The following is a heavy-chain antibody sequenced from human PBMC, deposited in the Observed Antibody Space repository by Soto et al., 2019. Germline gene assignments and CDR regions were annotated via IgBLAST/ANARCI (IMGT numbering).Heavy chain of an antibody. CDR2: ISSSSSTI. D-gene: IGHD3-10*01. J-gene: IGHJ1*01. V-gene: IGHV3-48*01. Sequence: EVQLVESGGGLVQPGGSLRLSCAASGFTFSSYSMNWVRQAPGKGLEWVSYISSSSSTIYYADSVKGRFTISRDNAKNSLYLQMNSLRAEDTAVYHCARDSSLGYFQHWGQGTLVTVSS. CDR3: ARDSSLGYFQH. CDR1: GFTFSSYS.